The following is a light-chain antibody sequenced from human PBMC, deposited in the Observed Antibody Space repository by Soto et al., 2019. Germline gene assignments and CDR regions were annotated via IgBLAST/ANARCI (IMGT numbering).Light chain of an antibody. V-gene: IGLV2-14*03. Sequence: QSALTQPASVSGSPGQSITISCTGSSSDLAAYDFVSWYQQHPGKAPKLMIYDVTYRPSGISNRFSGSKSVNTASLTISGLQAEDEADYYCSSYSTTSSLYVFGTGTKLTVL. CDR2: DVT. CDR3: SSYSTTSSLYV. J-gene: IGLJ1*01. CDR1: SSDLAAYDF.